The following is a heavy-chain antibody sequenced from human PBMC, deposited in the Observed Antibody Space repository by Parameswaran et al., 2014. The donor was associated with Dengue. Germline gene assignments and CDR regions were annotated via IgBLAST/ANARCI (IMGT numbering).Heavy chain of an antibody. Sequence: WVRQAPGQGLEWMGIINPSGGSTSYAQKFQGRVTMTRDTSTSTVYMELSSLRSEDTAVYYCARVSIGWEPHDAFDIWGQGTMVTVSS. J-gene: IGHJ3*02. CDR3: ARVSIGWEPHDAFDI. CDR2: INPSGGST. D-gene: IGHD1-26*01. V-gene: IGHV1-46*01.